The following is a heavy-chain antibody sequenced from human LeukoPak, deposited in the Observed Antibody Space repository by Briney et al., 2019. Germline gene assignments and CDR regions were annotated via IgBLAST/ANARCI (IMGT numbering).Heavy chain of an antibody. CDR3: ARDFYGDYEDYYYGMDV. CDR2: IYTSGRT. J-gene: IGHJ6*02. Sequence: SETLSLTCTVSVGSISSYYWSWIRQPAGKGLEWIGRIYTSGRTNYNPSLKSRVTMSVDTSKNQFSLKLSSVTAADTAVYYCARDFYGDYEDYYYGMDVWGQGTTVTVSS. D-gene: IGHD4-17*01. V-gene: IGHV4-4*07. CDR1: VGSISSYY.